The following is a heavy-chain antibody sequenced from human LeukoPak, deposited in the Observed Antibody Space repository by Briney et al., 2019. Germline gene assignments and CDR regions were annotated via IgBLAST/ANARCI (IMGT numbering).Heavy chain of an antibody. D-gene: IGHD1-26*01. J-gene: IGHJ4*02. Sequence: SETRSLTCTVSGGSISSYYWSWIRQPPGKGMEWIGYIYYSGSTNYNPSLKSRVTISVDTSKNQFSLKLSSVTAADTAVYYCARLYSGSYYYIDYWGQGTLVTVSS. CDR3: ARLYSGSYYYIDY. V-gene: IGHV4-59*08. CDR1: GGSISSYY. CDR2: IYYSGST.